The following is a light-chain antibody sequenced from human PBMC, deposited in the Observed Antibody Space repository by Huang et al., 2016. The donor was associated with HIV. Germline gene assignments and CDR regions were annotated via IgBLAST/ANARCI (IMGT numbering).Light chain of an antibody. CDR1: QSVSSN. Sequence: EIVMTQSPATLSVSPGERATLSCRASQSVSSNLAWYQQKPGQAPRRLIYCASTRATGIPDRCRGSGSGKEFTLTISSLQSEEFAVYYCQQYNNWPPATFGPGTKVDIK. CDR2: CAS. CDR3: QQYNNWPPAT. J-gene: IGKJ3*01. V-gene: IGKV3-15*01.